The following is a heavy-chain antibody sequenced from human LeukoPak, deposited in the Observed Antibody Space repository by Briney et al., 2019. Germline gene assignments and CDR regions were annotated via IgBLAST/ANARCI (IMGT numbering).Heavy chain of an antibody. CDR3: ARAIYVWGSYRPWDY. D-gene: IGHD3-16*02. Sequence: GGSLRLSCAASGFTFDDYGMSWVRQAPGKGLEWVSGIDGNGGTTGYVDSVKGRFTISRDNAKNCLYLQMNSLRAEDTALYYCARAIYVWGSYRPWDYWGQGTLVTVSS. CDR1: GFTFDDYG. CDR2: IDGNGGTT. J-gene: IGHJ4*02. V-gene: IGHV3-20*04.